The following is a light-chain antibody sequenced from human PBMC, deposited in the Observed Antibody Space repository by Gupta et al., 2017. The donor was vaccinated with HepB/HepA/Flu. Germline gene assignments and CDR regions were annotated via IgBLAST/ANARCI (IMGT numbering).Light chain of an antibody. J-gene: IGKJ1*01. CDR3: QQENNWPGA. CDR2: GAS. V-gene: IGKV3-15*01. Sequence: EIVMTQSPATLSVSPGERATLSCRASQGVSSNLAWYQQKPGQAPRLLIYGASTRATGIPARFSGSGSGTXFTLTIXSRQSEDFAVYYCQQENNWPGAFGXGTKVEIK. CDR1: QGVSSN.